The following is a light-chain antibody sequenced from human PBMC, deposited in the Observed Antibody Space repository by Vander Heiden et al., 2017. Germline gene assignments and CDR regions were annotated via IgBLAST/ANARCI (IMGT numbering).Light chain of an antibody. CDR2: DAS. CDR1: QSVGGY. J-gene: IGKJ4*01. Sequence: DIVLAQSPATLYLSPGERATLSCRASQSVGGYLAWYQQKPGQSPRLLIYDASNRATGIPARFSGSGSGTDFTLTISRLEPEDFAVYYCQQRSSWPLTFGGGTKVEIK. CDR3: QQRSSWPLT. V-gene: IGKV3-11*01.